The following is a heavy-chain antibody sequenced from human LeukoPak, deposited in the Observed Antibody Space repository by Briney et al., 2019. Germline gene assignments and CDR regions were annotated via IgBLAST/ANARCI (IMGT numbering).Heavy chain of an antibody. V-gene: IGHV1-46*01. Sequence: ASVKVSCKASGYTFTSYYMHWVRQAPGQGLEWMGIINPSGGSTSYAQKFQGRVTMTRDTSTSTVYMELSSLRSEDTAAYYCARGGIVVVVAATGWFDLWGKGTVVTVSS. CDR3: ARGGIVVVVAATGWFDL. D-gene: IGHD2-15*01. CDR2: INPSGGST. J-gene: IGHJ5*02. CDR1: GYTFTSYY.